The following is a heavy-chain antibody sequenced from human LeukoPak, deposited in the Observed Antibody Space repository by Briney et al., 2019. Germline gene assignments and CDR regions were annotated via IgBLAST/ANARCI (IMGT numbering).Heavy chain of an antibody. J-gene: IGHJ6*02. CDR1: GGSISSYY. CDR3: ARDPVSGPYYYYGMDA. Sequence: SETLSLTCTVSGGSISSYYWSWIRQPAGKGLEWIGRIYTSGSTNYNPSLKSRVTMSVDTSKNQFSLKLSSVTAADTAVYYCARDPVSGPYYYYGMDAWGQGTTVTVSS. CDR2: IYTSGST. V-gene: IGHV4-4*07. D-gene: IGHD1-26*01.